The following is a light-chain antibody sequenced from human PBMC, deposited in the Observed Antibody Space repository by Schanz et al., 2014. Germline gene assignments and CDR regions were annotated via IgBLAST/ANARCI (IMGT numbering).Light chain of an antibody. Sequence: NFMLTQPHSVSESPGKTVTISCTRSSGSIASNYVQWYQQRPGRSPTTLIYEDYQRPSGVPDRFSGSIDISSNSASLTISGLKTEDEADYYCQCYDGRNQGVFGGGTKLTVL. CDR3: QCYDGRNQGV. CDR2: EDY. J-gene: IGLJ3*02. CDR1: SGSIASNY. V-gene: IGLV6-57*01.